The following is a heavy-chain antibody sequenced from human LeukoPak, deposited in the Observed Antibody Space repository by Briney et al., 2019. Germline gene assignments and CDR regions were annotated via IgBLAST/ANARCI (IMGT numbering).Heavy chain of an antibody. CDR3: ARSSGGYDFAFDI. CDR2: INPNSGGT. CDR1: GYTFTGYY. D-gene: IGHD5-12*01. V-gene: IGHV1-2*02. Sequence: ASVKVSCKASGYTFTGYYMHWVRQAPGQGLEWMGWINPNSGGTNYAQKFQGRVTMTRDTSISTAYMELSRLRSEDTAVYYCARSSGGYDFAFDIWGQGTMVTVSS. J-gene: IGHJ3*02.